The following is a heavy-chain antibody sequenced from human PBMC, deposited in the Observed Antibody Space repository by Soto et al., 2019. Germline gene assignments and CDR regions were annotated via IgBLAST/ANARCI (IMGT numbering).Heavy chain of an antibody. CDR2: IIPIHGTT. V-gene: IGHV1-69*01. Sequence: QMEQSGAEVRKPGSSVKVSCKPSGGSLTSYPMAWVRQAPGQGFEWMGGIIPIHGTTEYAQKFQGSVTITADESTNRATLELTGLTSEDTAVYYCARGWGLVSWGQGTLVTVSS. D-gene: IGHD3-16*01. CDR1: GGSLTSYP. J-gene: IGHJ4*02. CDR3: ARGWGLVS.